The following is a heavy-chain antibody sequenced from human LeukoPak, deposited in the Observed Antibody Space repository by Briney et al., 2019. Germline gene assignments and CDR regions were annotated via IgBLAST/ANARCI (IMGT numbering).Heavy chain of an antibody. V-gene: IGHV1-46*01. J-gene: IGHJ3*02. D-gene: IGHD3-10*01. Sequence: ASVKVSCKASGYTSTNYYLHWVRQAPGQGLEWMGIINPSGGSTSYAQKFQGRVTMTSDTSTNTVYMELSSLRSEDTAVYYCARERLTMIRGVTRYAFDIWGQGTMVTVSS. CDR3: ARERLTMIRGVTRYAFDI. CDR1: GYTSTNYY. CDR2: INPSGGST.